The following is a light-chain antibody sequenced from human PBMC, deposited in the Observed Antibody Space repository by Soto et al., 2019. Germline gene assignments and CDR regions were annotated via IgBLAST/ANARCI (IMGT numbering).Light chain of an antibody. Sequence: QSALTQPASVSGSPGQSITISCTGTSSDVGGYNYVSWYQQHPGTAPKLMIYEVSNRPSGVSNRFSGSKSGNTASLTISGLQAEDEADYYCSSYTSSSNLVFGGGTKLTVL. CDR2: EVS. CDR1: SSDVGGYNY. V-gene: IGLV2-14*01. J-gene: IGLJ3*02. CDR3: SSYTSSSNLV.